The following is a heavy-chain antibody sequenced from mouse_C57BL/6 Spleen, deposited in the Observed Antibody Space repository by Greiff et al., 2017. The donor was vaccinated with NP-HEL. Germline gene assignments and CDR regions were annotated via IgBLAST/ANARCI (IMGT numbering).Heavy chain of an antibody. V-gene: IGHV1-55*01. CDR2: IYPGSGST. CDR1: GYTFTSYW. CDR3: ASSHYYGSSPYYAMDY. J-gene: IGHJ4*01. Sequence: QVQLQQPGAELVKPGASVKMSCKASGYTFTSYWITWVKQRPGQGLEWIGDIYPGSGSTNYNEKFKSKATLTVDTSSSTAYMQLSSLTSEDSAVYYCASSHYYGSSPYYAMDYWGQRTSVTVSS. D-gene: IGHD1-1*01.